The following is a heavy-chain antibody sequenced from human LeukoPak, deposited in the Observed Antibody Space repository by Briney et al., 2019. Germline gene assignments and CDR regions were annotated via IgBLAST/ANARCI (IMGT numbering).Heavy chain of an antibody. CDR1: GFTFSPYW. CDR3: ARDRGYQMVDP. Sequence: GGSLRLSCAASGFTFSPYWMYWVRQAPGKGLVWVSRINGDGSSTDYADSVKGRFTISRDNAKNTLYLQVNSLTAEDTAVYYCARDRGYQMVDPWGQGTLVTVSS. V-gene: IGHV3-74*01. D-gene: IGHD5-12*01. CDR2: INGDGSST. J-gene: IGHJ5*02.